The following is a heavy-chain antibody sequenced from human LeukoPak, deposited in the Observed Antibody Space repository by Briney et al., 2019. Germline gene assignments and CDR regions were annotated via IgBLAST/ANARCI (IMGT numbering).Heavy chain of an antibody. CDR1: GGSITNNNYY. D-gene: IGHD5-18*01. J-gene: IGHJ6*02. CDR3: ARHSGYSHNYGMDV. Sequence: PSETLSLTCTVSGGSITNNNYYWDWIRQPPGQGLEWIGDLYYSGSTHCNPSLKSRVTISVDTSKNQFSLKLSSVTAADTAVYYCARHSGYSHNYGMDVWGQGTTVTVSS. CDR2: LYYSGST. V-gene: IGHV4-39*01.